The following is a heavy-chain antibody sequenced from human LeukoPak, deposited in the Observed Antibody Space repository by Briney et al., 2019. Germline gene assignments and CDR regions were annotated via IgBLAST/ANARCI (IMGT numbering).Heavy chain of an antibody. CDR2: IYYIGST. Sequence: PSETLSLTCTVSGGSISSYYWSWIRQPPGKGLEWIGHIYYIGSTNYNPSLRSRVTISVDTSKNQFSLKLSSVTAADTAVYYCARSAPYCSSTSCYKRSYYYYMDVWGKGTTVTVSS. CDR1: GGSISSYY. D-gene: IGHD2-2*02. J-gene: IGHJ6*03. CDR3: ARSAPYCSSTSCYKRSYYYYMDV. V-gene: IGHV4-59*12.